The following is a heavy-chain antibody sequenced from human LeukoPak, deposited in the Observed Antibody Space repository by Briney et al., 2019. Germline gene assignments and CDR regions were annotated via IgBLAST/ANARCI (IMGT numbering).Heavy chain of an antibody. Sequence: GGFLRPSFAASGLAFSNYDMDWGGQAPGKGLEWLSLIWSDGRIEQYAASVKGRITISRDNSKNTVYLQMNSLRGEDTAVYYCARDPGTATRGFHMDVWGKGTRITVSS. CDR2: IWSDGRIE. J-gene: IGHJ6*03. CDR3: ARDPGTATRGFHMDV. CDR1: GLAFSNYD. V-gene: IGHV3-33*01. D-gene: IGHD6-13*01.